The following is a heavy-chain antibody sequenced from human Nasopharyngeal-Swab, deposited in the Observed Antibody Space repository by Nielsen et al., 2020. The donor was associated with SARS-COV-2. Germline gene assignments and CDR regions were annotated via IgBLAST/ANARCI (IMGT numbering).Heavy chain of an antibody. D-gene: IGHD3-22*01. J-gene: IGHJ4*02. CDR1: GFTVSSNY. CDR2: IYSGGST. Sequence: GESLKISCAASGFTVSSNYMSWVRQAPGKGLEWVSVIYSGGSTYYADSVKGRFTISRDNSKNTLYLQMNSLSAEDTAVYYCAREPQVGYYYDSSGYYGYWGQGTLVTVSS. V-gene: IGHV3-53*01. CDR3: AREPQVGYYYDSSGYYGY.